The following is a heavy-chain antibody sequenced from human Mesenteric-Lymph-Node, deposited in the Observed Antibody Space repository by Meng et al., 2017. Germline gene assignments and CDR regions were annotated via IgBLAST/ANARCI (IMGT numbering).Heavy chain of an antibody. CDR1: GGSISSGGFY. J-gene: IGHJ5*02. Sequence: HGQVLDAGPGLVQPSQPLSLTCSGSGGSISSGGFYWSWIRQHPGKGLEWIGYIYYSGSTYYNPSLRSRVAISIDTSKNQFSLKLTSVTAADTAVYFCARTNYGDYNWFDPWGQGTLVTVSS. D-gene: IGHD4-17*01. CDR2: IYYSGST. CDR3: ARTNYGDYNWFDP. V-gene: IGHV4-31*03.